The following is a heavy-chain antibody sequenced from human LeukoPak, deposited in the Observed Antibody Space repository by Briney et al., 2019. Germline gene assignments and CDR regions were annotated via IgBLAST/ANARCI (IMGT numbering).Heavy chain of an antibody. V-gene: IGHV1-2*06. Sequence: ASVIVSFRASGYTFTVYYMHWVRQAPGQGLEWMGRINPNSGGTNYAQKFQGRVTMTRDTSIGTAYMELSRLRSDDTAVYYCARERIAAAGTGFDYWGQGTLVTVSS. CDR3: ARERIAAAGTGFDY. CDR1: GYTFTVYY. D-gene: IGHD6-13*01. CDR2: INPNSGGT. J-gene: IGHJ4*02.